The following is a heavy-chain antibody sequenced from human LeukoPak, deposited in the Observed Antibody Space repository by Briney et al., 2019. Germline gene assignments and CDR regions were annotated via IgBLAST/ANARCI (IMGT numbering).Heavy chain of an antibody. V-gene: IGHV1-24*01. CDR1: GYTLTELS. CDR3: ANLLLEIAVGSGVHGRVV. J-gene: IGHJ6*02. D-gene: IGHD2-2*01. Sequence: GASVKVSCKVSGYTLTELSMHWVRQAPGKGLEWMGGFDPADGETIYAQKFQGRVSMTEDTSTDTAYMELSSLRSEDTAVYYCANLLLEIAVGSGVHGRVVWGQGTTVTVSS. CDR2: FDPADGET.